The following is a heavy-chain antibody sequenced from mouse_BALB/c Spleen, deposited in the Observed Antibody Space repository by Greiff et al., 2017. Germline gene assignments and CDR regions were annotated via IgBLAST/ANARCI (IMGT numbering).Heavy chain of an antibody. V-gene: IGHV1-80*01. Sequence: VQLQQSGAELVRPGSSVKISCKASGYAFRSYWMNWVKQRPGQGLEWIGQIYPGDGDTNYNGKFKGKATLTADNSSSTAYMQLSSLTSEDSAVYFCARGKGNYERGAMDYWGQGTSVTVSS. CDR1: GYAFRSYW. D-gene: IGHD2-1*01. CDR2: IYPGDGDT. J-gene: IGHJ4*01. CDR3: ARGKGNYERGAMDY.